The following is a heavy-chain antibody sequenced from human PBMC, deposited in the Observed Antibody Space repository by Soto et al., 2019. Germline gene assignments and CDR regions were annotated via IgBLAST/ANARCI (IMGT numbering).Heavy chain of an antibody. J-gene: IGHJ6*02. V-gene: IGHV3-48*02. CDR2: ISSSSSTI. CDR1: GFSFRTNS. Sequence: GGSLRLSCAAAGFSFRTNSMNWVRQAPGKGLEWVSYISSSSSTIYYAASVKGRFTISRDNAKNSPHLQMKSLRDEDTAVYYCARDRGYSGYENYYYYGMDVWGQGILGHRLL. D-gene: IGHD5-12*01. CDR3: ARDRGYSGYENYYYYGMDV.